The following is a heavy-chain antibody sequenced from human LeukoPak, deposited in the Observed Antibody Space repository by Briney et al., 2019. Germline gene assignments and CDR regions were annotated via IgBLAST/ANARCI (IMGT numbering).Heavy chain of an antibody. CDR3: ARVRATFLPHFDN. J-gene: IGHJ4*02. CDR1: GFTFSSYW. Sequence: PGGSLRLSCAASGFTFSSYWMHWVRQAPGKGLMWVSRINSDGSITSYADSVKGRFTISRDNAKNTLYVQMDSLRAEDTAVYYCARVRATFLPHFDNWGQGTLVTVSS. D-gene: IGHD5-12*01. CDR2: INSDGSIT. V-gene: IGHV3-74*01.